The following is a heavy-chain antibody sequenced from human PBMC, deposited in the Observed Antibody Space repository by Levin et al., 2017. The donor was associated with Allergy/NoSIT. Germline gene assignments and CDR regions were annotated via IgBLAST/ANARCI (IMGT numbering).Heavy chain of an antibody. CDR3: ARDSESGSYDATFDY. CDR2: INPNSGDT. J-gene: IGHJ4*02. V-gene: IGHV1-2*02. Sequence: ASVKVSCKASGYTFTGYYMHWVRQAPGQGLERMGWINPNSGDTNYAQMFQGRVTMTRDTSISTAYMELSRLRSDDTAVYYCARDSESGSYDATFDYWGQGTLVTVSS. D-gene: IGHD1-26*01. CDR1: GYTFTGYY.